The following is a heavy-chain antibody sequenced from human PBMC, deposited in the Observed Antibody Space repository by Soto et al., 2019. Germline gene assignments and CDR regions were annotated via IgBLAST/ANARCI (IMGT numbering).Heavy chain of an antibody. Sequence: SETLSLTWAVYGGTFNGYYWSWIRKPPGKGLEWIGEINHSGSTNYNPSLKSRVTISVDPSKNQFSLKLSSVTAADTAVYYCARARGITMVRGYYGMDVWGQGTTVTVSS. V-gene: IGHV4-34*01. D-gene: IGHD3-10*01. CDR3: ARARGITMVRGYYGMDV. J-gene: IGHJ6*02. CDR2: INHSGST. CDR1: GGTFNGYY.